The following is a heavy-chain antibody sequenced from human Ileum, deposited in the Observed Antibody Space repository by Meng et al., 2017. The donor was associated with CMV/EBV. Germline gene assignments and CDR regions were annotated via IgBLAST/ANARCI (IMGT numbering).Heavy chain of an antibody. Sequence: GGSLRLSCAVSGFTFSDFEMNWVCQAPGKGLEWVSYIDKNGDDTRYADSVKGRFTISRDNAKNSLYLQMNSLRGEDTAVYYCARDPHSGYRFGPWGQGTLVTVSS. CDR2: IDKNGDDT. V-gene: IGHV3-48*03. D-gene: IGHD3-22*01. CDR1: GFTFSDFE. CDR3: ARDPHSGYRFGP. J-gene: IGHJ5*02.